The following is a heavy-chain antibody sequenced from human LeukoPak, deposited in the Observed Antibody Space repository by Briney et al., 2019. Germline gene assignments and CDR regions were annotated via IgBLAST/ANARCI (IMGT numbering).Heavy chain of an antibody. V-gene: IGHV3-21*01. D-gene: IGHD6-19*01. CDR2: ISTSSSYI. CDR3: ARNRYGYGSGGYSPEHFHH. Sequence: GGSLRLSCAASGFTFSSYAMSWVRQAPGKGLGWVSSISTSSSYIFYADSVKGRFTISRDNAKNSLYLQLNSLRADDTAVYFCARNRYGYGSGGYSPEHFHHWGQGTLVTVSA. CDR1: GFTFSSYA. J-gene: IGHJ1*01.